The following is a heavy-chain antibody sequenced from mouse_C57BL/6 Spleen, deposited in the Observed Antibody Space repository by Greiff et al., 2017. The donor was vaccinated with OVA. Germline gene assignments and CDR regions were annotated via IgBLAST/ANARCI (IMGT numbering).Heavy chain of an antibody. V-gene: IGHV1-72*01. CDR1: GYTFTSYW. D-gene: IGHD1-1*02. CDR3: ASWGGDVGSNAWLAY. Sequence: VQLKQPGAELVKPGASVKLSCKASGYTFTSYWMHWVKQRPGRGLEWIGRIDPNSGGTKYNEKFKSKATLTVDKPSSTAYMQLSSLTSEDSAVFCWASWGGDVGSNAWLAYGGQGTLVTVS. CDR2: IDPNSGGT. J-gene: IGHJ3*01.